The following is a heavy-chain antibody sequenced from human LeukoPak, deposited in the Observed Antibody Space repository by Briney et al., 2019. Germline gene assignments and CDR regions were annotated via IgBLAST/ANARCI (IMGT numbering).Heavy chain of an antibody. J-gene: IGHJ4*02. Sequence: GGSLKLSCAASWFTFSSDAISWVRQAPGKGLDWVSAISGSGGSTYYPDSVKGRFTISRDNSKHTLYLQMNSLRAEDTAVYYCAKEGSYYDSSGYYDYWGQGTLVTVSS. CDR2: ISGSGGST. CDR1: WFTFSSDA. CDR3: AKEGSYYDSSGYYDY. V-gene: IGHV3-23*01. D-gene: IGHD3-22*01.